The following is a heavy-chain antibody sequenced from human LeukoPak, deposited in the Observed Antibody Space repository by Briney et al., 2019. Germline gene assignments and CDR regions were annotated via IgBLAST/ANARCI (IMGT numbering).Heavy chain of an antibody. D-gene: IGHD1-20*01. CDR3: ARSPIGITGIPDY. CDR1: GFTFSTYS. V-gene: IGHV3-21*01. CDR2: ISSTSSYM. J-gene: IGHJ4*02. Sequence: PGGSLRLSCAASGFTFSTYSMNWVRQAPGKGLEWVSSISSTSSYMYSADSVKGRFTISRDNAKNSLYLQMNSLRAEDTAVYYCARSPIGITGIPDYWGQGTLVTVSS.